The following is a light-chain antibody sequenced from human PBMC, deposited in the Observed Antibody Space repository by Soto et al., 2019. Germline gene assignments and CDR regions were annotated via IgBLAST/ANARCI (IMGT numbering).Light chain of an antibody. J-gene: IGLJ2*01. Sequence: QSALTQPPSASGSPGQSVTISWTGTSNDVGNYNYVSWYQQHPGKAPKVLISEVSKRPSGVPDRFSGSKSGNMASLTVSGLQAEDEADYYCSSYSGTNNLLIFGGGTKLTVL. CDR2: EVS. CDR3: SSYSGTNNLLI. V-gene: IGLV2-8*01. CDR1: SNDVGNYNY.